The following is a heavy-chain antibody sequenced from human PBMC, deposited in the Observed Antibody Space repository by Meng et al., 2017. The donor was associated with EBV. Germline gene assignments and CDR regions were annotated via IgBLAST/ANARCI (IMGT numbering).Heavy chain of an antibody. CDR1: GGPFRYYA. V-gene: IGHV1-69*01. Sequence: QEQLVQGAAEVKKPGSSLKVSCQTSGGPFRYYAISWVRQAPGQGLEWLGGFLPRLGAPNYAQKFHGRVKITADESTSTHYMDLSSLRSEDTAIYYCASESGRGYTPDYWGQGTLVTVSS. D-gene: IGHD3-10*01. CDR3: ASESGRGYTPDY. J-gene: IGHJ4*02. CDR2: FLPRLGAP.